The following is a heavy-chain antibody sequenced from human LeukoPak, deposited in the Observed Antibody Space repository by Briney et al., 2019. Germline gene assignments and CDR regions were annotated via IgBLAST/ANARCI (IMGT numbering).Heavy chain of an antibody. D-gene: IGHD2-21*01. J-gene: IGHJ6*03. CDR1: GFTFSSYA. CDR3: VTGSKVVIANIFYYYYYMDV. V-gene: IGHV3-30-3*01. Sequence: GGSLRLSCAASGFTFSSYAMHWVRQAPGKGLEWVAVISYDGSNKYYADSVKGRFTISRDNSKNTLYLQMNSLRAEDTAVYYCVTGSKVVIANIFYYYYYMDVWGKGTTVTVSS. CDR2: ISYDGSNK.